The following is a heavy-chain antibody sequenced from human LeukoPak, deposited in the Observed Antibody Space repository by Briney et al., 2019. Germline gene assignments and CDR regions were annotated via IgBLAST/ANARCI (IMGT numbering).Heavy chain of an antibody. D-gene: IGHD2-2*01. CDR2: ISGGGDAT. Sequence: GGSLRLSCAASTFIFSDYAMTWVRQAPGKGLEWVSTISGGGDATYYAHSVKGRFAVSRDNSKKTLYLQLNSLRAEDTAVYYCTRDQRRYCSRTTCFVFDIWGQGTVVSVSS. CDR3: TRDQRRYCSRTTCFVFDI. V-gene: IGHV3-23*01. J-gene: IGHJ3*02. CDR1: TFIFSDYA.